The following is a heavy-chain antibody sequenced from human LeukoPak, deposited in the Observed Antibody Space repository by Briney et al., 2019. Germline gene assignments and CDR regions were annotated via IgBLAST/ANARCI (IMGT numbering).Heavy chain of an antibody. V-gene: IGHV3-53*04. CDR2: INGGDST. J-gene: IGHJ4*02. Sequence: PGGSLRLSCAASGFTFRSYGLHWVRQAPGKGLEWVSLINGGDSTSYADSVKGRFTISRHNSKNTLYLQMNSLRAEDTAVYYCARALYYFDYWGQGTLVTVSS. CDR3: ARALYYFDY. CDR1: GFTFRSYG.